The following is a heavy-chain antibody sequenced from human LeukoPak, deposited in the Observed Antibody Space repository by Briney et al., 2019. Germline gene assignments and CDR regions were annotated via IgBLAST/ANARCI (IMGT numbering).Heavy chain of an antibody. Sequence: GGSLRLSCAASGFTFSSYAMSWVRQAPGKGLEWVSGISGSGGSTYYADPVKGRFTISRDNSRNTLYLQVNSPRAEDTAVYYCAILPGYSSGWYEVNYWGQGTLVTVSS. CDR1: GFTFSSYA. J-gene: IGHJ4*02. D-gene: IGHD6-13*01. V-gene: IGHV3-23*01. CDR2: ISGSGGST. CDR3: AILPGYSSGWYEVNY.